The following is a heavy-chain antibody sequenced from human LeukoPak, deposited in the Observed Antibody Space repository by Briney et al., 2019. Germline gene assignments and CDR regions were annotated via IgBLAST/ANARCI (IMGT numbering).Heavy chain of an antibody. Sequence: GGSLRPSCAASGFTVSSNYMSWVRQAPGKGLEWVSVIYSSGSTYYADSVKGRFTISRDNSKNTLYLQMNSLRAEDTAVYYCARDGPEGRATTPNYYYYYGMDVWGQGTTVTVSS. CDR1: GFTVSSNY. CDR3: ARDGPEGRATTPNYYYYYGMDV. CDR2: IYSSGST. J-gene: IGHJ6*02. D-gene: IGHD1-26*01. V-gene: IGHV3-66*01.